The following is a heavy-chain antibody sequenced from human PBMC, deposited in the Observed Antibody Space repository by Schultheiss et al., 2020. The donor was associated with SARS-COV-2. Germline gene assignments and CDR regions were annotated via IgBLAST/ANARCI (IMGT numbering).Heavy chain of an antibody. V-gene: IGHV4-31*03. Sequence: SETLSLTCTVSGGSISSGGYYWSWIRQHPGKGLEWIGYIYYSGSTYYNPSLKSRVTISVDKSKNQFSLKLSSVTAADTAVYYCARDQYSYGPDPYYYYGMDVWGQGTTVTVSS. CDR3: ARDQYSYGPDPYYYYGMDV. J-gene: IGHJ6*02. CDR2: IYYSGST. CDR1: GGSISSGGYY. D-gene: IGHD5-18*01.